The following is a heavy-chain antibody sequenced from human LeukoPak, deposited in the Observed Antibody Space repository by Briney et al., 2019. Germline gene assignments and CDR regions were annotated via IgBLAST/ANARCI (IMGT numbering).Heavy chain of an antibody. V-gene: IGHV1-46*01. CDR1: GYTFTSYY. J-gene: IGHJ4*02. CDR2: INPSDGST. Sequence: GASVKVSCKASGYTFTSYYMHWVRQAPGQGLEWMGIINPSDGSTNYAQKFQGRVTMTRDMSMSTVYMELSSLRSEDTAVYYCARRGTDYDDYWGQGTLVTVSS. CDR3: ARRGTDYDDY. D-gene: IGHD3-16*01.